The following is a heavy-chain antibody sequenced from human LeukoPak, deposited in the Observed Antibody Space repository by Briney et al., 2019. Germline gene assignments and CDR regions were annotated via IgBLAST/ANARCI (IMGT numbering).Heavy chain of an antibody. D-gene: IGHD4-23*01. J-gene: IGHJ4*02. CDR1: GFTFSSYA. V-gene: IGHV3-23*01. CDR3: AKTLGGGFDY. CDR2: ISGSGGTT. Sequence: PGGSLRLSCAASGFTFSSYAMTWVRQAPGKGLQWVSGISGSGGTTYYTDSVKGRFTISRDNSENTLYLQMSSLRADNTAVYYCAKTLGGGFDYWGQGTLVTVFS.